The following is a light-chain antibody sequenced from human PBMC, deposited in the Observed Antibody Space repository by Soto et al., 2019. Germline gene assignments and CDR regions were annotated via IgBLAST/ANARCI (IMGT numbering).Light chain of an antibody. Sequence: AIQIPQCPRSLSASVGDRVTITCRAIQVIRNDLDWLQQKPGKAPQLLIYAASTLQSGVPSRFSGSESGTDFTLTISRLQSEDFATYYCQQYYSYPQTFGQGTKVDI. J-gene: IGKJ1*01. CDR1: QVIRND. V-gene: IGKV1-6*01. CDR2: AAS. CDR3: QQYYSYPQT.